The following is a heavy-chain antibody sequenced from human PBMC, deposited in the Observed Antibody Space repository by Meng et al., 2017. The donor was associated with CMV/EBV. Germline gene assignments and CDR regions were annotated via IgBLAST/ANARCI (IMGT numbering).Heavy chain of an antibody. CDR3: AKTAARSWFDP. V-gene: IGHV3-9*01. CDR2: ISWNSGSI. D-gene: IGHD6-6*01. J-gene: IGHJ5*02. Sequence: SLKISRAASVFTFEDYAMHWVRQAPGKGLEWVSGISWNSGSIGYADSVKGRFTICRDNAKHSLYLQMNSLRAEDTALYYCAKTAARSWFDPWGHGTLVTVSS. CDR1: VFTFEDYA.